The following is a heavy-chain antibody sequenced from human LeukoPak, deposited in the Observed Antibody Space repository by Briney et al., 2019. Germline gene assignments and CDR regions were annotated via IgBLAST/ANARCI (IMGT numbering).Heavy chain of an antibody. CDR2: ISSNGGST. Sequence: GGSLRLSCAASGFTFSSYAMHWVRQAPGKGLEYVSAISSNGGSTYYANSVKGRFTISRDNSKNTLYLQMNSLRAEDTAVYYCAREGYSSRYDDAFDIWGQGTMVTVSS. V-gene: IGHV3-64*01. D-gene: IGHD6-13*01. J-gene: IGHJ3*02. CDR1: GFTFSSYA. CDR3: AREGYSSRYDDAFDI.